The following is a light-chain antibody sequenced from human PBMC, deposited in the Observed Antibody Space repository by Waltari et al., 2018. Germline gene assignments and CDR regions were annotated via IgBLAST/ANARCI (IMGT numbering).Light chain of an antibody. CDR1: QSVDTY. J-gene: IGKJ4*01. Sequence: EIVLTQSPGTLSLSPGESATLSCRASQSVDTYLAWYQKKPGQAPRLLIYDASTRATGIQARFSGSGSGTDFTLTISSLEPEDLAVYYCQQRSSWFTFGGGTKVEV. CDR3: QQRSSWFT. V-gene: IGKV3-11*01. CDR2: DAS.